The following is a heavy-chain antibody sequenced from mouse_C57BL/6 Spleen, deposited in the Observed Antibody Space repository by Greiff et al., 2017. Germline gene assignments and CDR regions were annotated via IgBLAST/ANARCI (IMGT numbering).Heavy chain of an antibody. CDR1: GYAFSSYW. CDR3: AREGTDWYFDV. V-gene: IGHV1-80*01. J-gene: IGHJ1*03. Sequence: LMESGASVKISCKASGYAFSSYWMNWVKQRPGKGLEWIGQIYPGDGDTNYNGKFKGKATLTADKSSSTAYMQLSSLTSEDSAVYFCAREGTDWYFDVWGTGTTVTVSS. D-gene: IGHD3-3*01. CDR2: IYPGDGDT.